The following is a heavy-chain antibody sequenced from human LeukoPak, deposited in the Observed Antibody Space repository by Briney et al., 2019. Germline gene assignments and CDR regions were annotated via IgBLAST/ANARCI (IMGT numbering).Heavy chain of an antibody. CDR1: GFNVGSKH. CDR3: ARLNFGDDY. D-gene: IGHD4-17*01. Sequence: GASLRLSCAASGFNVGSKHMNWVRQAPGKGLEWVSGIYPGGDSYYADSLKGRFIISRDISKNTVFLQMNSLGDEDTAVYYCARLNFGDDYWGQGALVTVSS. J-gene: IGHJ4*02. V-gene: IGHV3-53*01. CDR2: IYPGGDS.